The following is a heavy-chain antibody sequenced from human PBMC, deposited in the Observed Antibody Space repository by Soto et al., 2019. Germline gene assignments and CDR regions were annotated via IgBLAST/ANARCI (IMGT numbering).Heavy chain of an antibody. D-gene: IGHD1-26*01. Sequence: EVQLVESGGGLVQPGGSLKLSCVASGFTFSGSAMQWVRQASGKGLEWVGRIRSKTKNYATAYAASMKGRFTISRDDSKNTAYLQMNSLKTEDTAVYYCTEGATSFDYWGQGTLVTVSS. V-gene: IGHV3-73*02. J-gene: IGHJ4*02. CDR2: IRSKTKNYAT. CDR1: GFTFSGSA. CDR3: TEGATSFDY.